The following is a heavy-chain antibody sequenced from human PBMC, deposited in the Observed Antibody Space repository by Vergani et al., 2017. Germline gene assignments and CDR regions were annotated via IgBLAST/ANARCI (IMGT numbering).Heavy chain of an antibody. J-gene: IGHJ4*02. V-gene: IGHV5-51*01. CDR2: INPIDSKI. D-gene: IGHD2-21*01. Sequence: EVMLVQSGAEVKKPGESLKISCKYSESSFISNEIAWVRQMSGKGLQWMGNINPIDSKIAYSPSFQGQAIMSLDKSITTAYLQWRSLKASDTAIYYCTRHVPGGEWCCLELLHWGQGTQVTVSS. CDR3: TRHVPGGEWCCLELLH. CDR1: ESSFISNE.